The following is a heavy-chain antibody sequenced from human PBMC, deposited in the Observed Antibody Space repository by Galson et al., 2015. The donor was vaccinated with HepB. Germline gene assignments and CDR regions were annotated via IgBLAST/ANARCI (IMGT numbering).Heavy chain of an antibody. J-gene: IGHJ6*02. CDR2: IYPGDSDT. CDR1: GYSFTSYW. D-gene: IGHD5-24*01. V-gene: IGHV5-51*01. Sequence: QSGAEVKKPGESLKISCKGSGYSFTSYWIGWVRQMPGKGLEWMGIIYPGDSDTRYSPSFQGQVTISADKSISTAYLQWSSLKASDTAMYYCARHGFRGMATISGYYYYYYGMDVWGQGTTVTVSS. CDR3: ARHGFRGMATISGYYYYYYGMDV.